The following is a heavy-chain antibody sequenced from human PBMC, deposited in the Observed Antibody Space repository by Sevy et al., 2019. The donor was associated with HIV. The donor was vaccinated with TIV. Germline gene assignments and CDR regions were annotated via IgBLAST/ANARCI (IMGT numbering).Heavy chain of an antibody. CDR1: GFTFSSYS. J-gene: IGHJ4*02. CDR2: ISSSSSTI. Sequence: GGSLRLSCAASGFTFSSYSMNWVRQAPGKGLEWVSYISSSSSTIYYADSVKGRFTISRDNAKNSLYLQMNSLRDEDTAVYYCARGDTAMGRGNIDYWGQGTLVTVSS. V-gene: IGHV3-48*02. D-gene: IGHD5-18*01. CDR3: ARGDTAMGRGNIDY.